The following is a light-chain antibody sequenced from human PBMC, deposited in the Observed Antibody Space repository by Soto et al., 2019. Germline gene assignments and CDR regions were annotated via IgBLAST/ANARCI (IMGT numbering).Light chain of an antibody. CDR2: GNT. CDR3: QSIDISLSGPV. Sequence: QAVVTQPPSVSGAPGQRVTISCTGSNSNIGTGYDVHWYQQLPGTAPKLLIYGNTKRPSGVPDRFSGSKSGASASLAITGLQPEDEADYYCQSIDISLSGPVFGGGTKVTVL. V-gene: IGLV1-40*03. CDR1: NSNIGTGYD. J-gene: IGLJ2*01.